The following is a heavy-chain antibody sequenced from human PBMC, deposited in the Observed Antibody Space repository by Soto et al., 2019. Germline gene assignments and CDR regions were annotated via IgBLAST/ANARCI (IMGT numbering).Heavy chain of an antibody. CDR1: GFTFSSYA. V-gene: IGHV3-30-3*01. D-gene: IGHD1-1*01. CDR2: ISYDGSNK. Sequence: PGGSLRLSCAASGFTFSSYAMHWVRQAPGKGLEWVAVISYDGSNKYYADSVKGRFTISRDNSKNTLYLQMNSLRTEDTALYYCAKERGTIYFDYWGQGTLVTVSS. J-gene: IGHJ4*01. CDR3: AKERGTIYFDY.